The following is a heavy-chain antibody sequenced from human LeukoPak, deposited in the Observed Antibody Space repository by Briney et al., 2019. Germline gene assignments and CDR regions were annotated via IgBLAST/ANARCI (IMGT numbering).Heavy chain of an antibody. Sequence: GGSLRLSCAASGFTFSSYAMSWVRQAPGKGLEWVSSISGSSGKTYYTDSVNGRFTISRDNSKNTLFLQMNTLRAEDTALYYCAKNPPDSEFFFDSWGQGTLVTVSS. J-gene: IGHJ4*02. CDR2: ISGSSGKT. CDR3: AKNPPDSEFFFDS. D-gene: IGHD3-10*01. CDR1: GFTFSSYA. V-gene: IGHV3-23*01.